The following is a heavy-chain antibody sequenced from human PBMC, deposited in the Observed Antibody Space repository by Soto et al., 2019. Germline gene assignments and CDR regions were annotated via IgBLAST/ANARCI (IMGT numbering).Heavy chain of an antibody. CDR3: ASQESSGYYSRYYGMDV. J-gene: IGHJ6*02. D-gene: IGHD3-22*01. CDR1: GGTFSSYA. CDR2: IIPIFGTA. V-gene: IGHV1-69*01. Sequence: QVQLVQSGAEVKKPGSSVKVSCKASGGTFSSYAISWVRQAPGQGLEWMGGIIPIFGTANYAQKFQGRVTITADESTSTAYMELSSLRSEDTAVYYCASQESSGYYSRYYGMDVWGQGTTVTVSS.